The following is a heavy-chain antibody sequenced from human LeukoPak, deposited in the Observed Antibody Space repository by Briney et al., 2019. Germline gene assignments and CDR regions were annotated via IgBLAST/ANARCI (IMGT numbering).Heavy chain of an antibody. CDR1: GYSFSSGYQ. V-gene: IGHV4-38-2*02. CDR2: IYHSGSA. J-gene: IGHJ5*02. D-gene: IGHD2-2*01. Sequence: SETLSLTCGVSGYSFSSGYQWAWIRQSPGKGLEGIGSIYHSGSAHYNPSPKSRVTISVETSKNKFSLNMYSVTAADTAVYYCARDPRWLTPDCTSTSCYENYFDPWGQGTLVTVSS. CDR3: ARDPRWLTPDCTSTSCYENYFDP.